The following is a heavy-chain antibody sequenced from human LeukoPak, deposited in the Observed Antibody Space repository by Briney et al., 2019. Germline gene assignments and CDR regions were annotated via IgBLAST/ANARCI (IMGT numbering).Heavy chain of an antibody. Sequence: ASVKFSCKASGYTFTGYYMHWVRQAPGQGLEWIGWINPNSGGTNYAQKFQGRVTMTRDTSISTAYMELSRLRSDDTAVYYCARVPGGIAARRPFDYWGQGTLVTVSS. CDR3: ARVPGGIAARRPFDY. D-gene: IGHD6-6*01. CDR1: GYTFTGYY. CDR2: INPNSGGT. J-gene: IGHJ4*02. V-gene: IGHV1-2*02.